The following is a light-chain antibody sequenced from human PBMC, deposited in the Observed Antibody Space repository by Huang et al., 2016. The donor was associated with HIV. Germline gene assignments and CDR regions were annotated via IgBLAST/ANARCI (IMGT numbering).Light chain of an antibody. J-gene: IGKJ2*02. V-gene: IGKV3-15*01. CDR1: QRVSSN. CDR2: GAS. CDR3: HQYNNWPPWT. Sequence: EIVMTQSPATLSVSPGERATLSCRASQRVSSNLAWYQQKPAQAPRLLIYGASTRATGIPARFSGSGSGTEFTLTISSLQSEDFAVYYCHQYNNWPPWTFGQGTKLEIK.